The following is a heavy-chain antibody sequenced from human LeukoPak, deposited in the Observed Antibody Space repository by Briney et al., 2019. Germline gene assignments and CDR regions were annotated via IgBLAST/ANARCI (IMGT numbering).Heavy chain of an antibody. Sequence: GGSLRLSCAASGFTFSSYAMSWVRQAPGKGLEWVSVISGSGGSTYYADSVKGRFTISRDNSKSTLYLQMNSLRAEDTAVYYCARDSRDIAWYFDFWGQGTLVTVSS. CDR2: ISGSGGST. CDR1: GFTFSSYA. D-gene: IGHD2-15*01. CDR3: ARDSRDIAWYFDF. V-gene: IGHV3-23*01. J-gene: IGHJ4*02.